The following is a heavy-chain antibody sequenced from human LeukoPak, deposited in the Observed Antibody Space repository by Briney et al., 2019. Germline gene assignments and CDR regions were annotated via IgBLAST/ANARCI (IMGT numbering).Heavy chain of an antibody. CDR1: GFTFGDYA. D-gene: IGHD3-16*01. Sequence: GGSLRLSCTASGFTFGDYALTWVRQAPGKGLEWVGFIRSKAYGGTTEYAASVQGRFPISRDDSKSIAYLQLNSLKTEDTAVYYCTRRGGVAGLDYWGQGTLVTVSS. CDR2: IRSKAYGGTT. J-gene: IGHJ4*02. CDR3: TRRGGVAGLDY. V-gene: IGHV3-49*04.